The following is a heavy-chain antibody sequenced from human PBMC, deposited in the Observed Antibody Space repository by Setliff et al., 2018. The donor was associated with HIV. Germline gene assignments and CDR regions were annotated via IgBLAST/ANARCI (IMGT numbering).Heavy chain of an antibody. V-gene: IGHV1-2*02. Sequence: ASVKVSCKASGYSFTDYFMHWVRQAPGQGLEWMGWISPNNGDKNIPQSFQGRVTMTRDTSINTAYMELSGLRSDDTAMYYCVRQLSNSLDYWGQGTLVTVSS. CDR3: VRQLSNSLDY. D-gene: IGHD7-27*01. CDR1: GYSFTDYF. J-gene: IGHJ4*02. CDR2: ISPNNGDK.